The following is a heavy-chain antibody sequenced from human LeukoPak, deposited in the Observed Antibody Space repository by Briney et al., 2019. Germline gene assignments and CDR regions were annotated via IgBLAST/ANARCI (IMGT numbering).Heavy chain of an antibody. CDR1: GFTFSSYW. Sequence: GGSLRLSCAAPGFTFSSYWMHWVRQAPGKGLVWVSRINSDGSSTSYADSVKGRFTISRDNAKNTLYLQMNSLRAEDTAVYYCARPAAGTFDWFDPWGQGTLVTVSS. J-gene: IGHJ5*02. D-gene: IGHD6-13*01. CDR2: INSDGSST. V-gene: IGHV3-74*01. CDR3: ARPAAGTFDWFDP.